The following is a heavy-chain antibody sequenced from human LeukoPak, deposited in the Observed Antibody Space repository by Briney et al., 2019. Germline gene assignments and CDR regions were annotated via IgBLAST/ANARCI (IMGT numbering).Heavy chain of an antibody. Sequence: SETLSPTCTVSGGSISSSSYYWGWICQPPGKGLEWIGSIYYTGSTYYNPSLKSRVTISVDTSKNQFSLKLSSVTAADTAVYYCARVREDPWNSAPHAFDIWGQGTMVTVSS. J-gene: IGHJ3*02. CDR1: GGSISSSSYY. D-gene: IGHD1-1*01. CDR3: ARVREDPWNSAPHAFDI. CDR2: IYYTGST. V-gene: IGHV4-39*01.